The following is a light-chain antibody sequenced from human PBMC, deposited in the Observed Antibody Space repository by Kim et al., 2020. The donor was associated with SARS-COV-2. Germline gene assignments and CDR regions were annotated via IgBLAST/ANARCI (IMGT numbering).Light chain of an antibody. Sequence: AAVGDRVTMTCRASQGIARWLAWYRQKPGKAPELLIYDASTLQSGVSSRFSGSGSGTDFSLTISGLQPEDSATYYCQQANSLPLTFGGGTKVDIK. J-gene: IGKJ4*01. V-gene: IGKV1-12*01. CDR1: QGIARW. CDR3: QQANSLPLT. CDR2: DAS.